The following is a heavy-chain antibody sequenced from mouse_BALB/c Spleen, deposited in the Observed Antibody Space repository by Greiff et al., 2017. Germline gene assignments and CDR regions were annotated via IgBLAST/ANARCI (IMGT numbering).Heavy chain of an antibody. V-gene: IGHV1S56*01. CDR3: ARGDYDPSFAY. CDR1: GYTFTSYY. Sequence: QVQLKQSGPELVKPGASVRISCKASGYTFTSYYIHWVKQRPGQGLEWIGWIYPGNVNTKYNEKFKGKATPTADKSSSTAYMQLSSLTSEDSAVYFCARGDYDPSFAYWGQGTLVTVSA. CDR2: IYPGNVNT. D-gene: IGHD2-4*01. J-gene: IGHJ3*01.